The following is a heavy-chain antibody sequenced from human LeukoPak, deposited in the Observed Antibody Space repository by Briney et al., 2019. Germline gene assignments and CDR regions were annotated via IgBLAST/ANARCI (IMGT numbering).Heavy chain of an antibody. Sequence: GGPLRLSCAASGFTFSSYSMNWVRQAPGKGLEWVSSISSSSSYIYYADSVKGRFTISRDNAKNSLYLQMNSLRAEDTAVYYCAKDRGVGRYFDYWGQGTLVTVSS. V-gene: IGHV3-21*01. J-gene: IGHJ4*02. CDR1: GFTFSSYS. CDR2: ISSSSSYI. CDR3: AKDRGVGRYFDY. D-gene: IGHD3-10*01.